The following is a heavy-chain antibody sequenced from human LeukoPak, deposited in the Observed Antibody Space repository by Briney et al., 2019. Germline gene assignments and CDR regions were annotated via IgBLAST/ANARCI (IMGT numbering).Heavy chain of an antibody. V-gene: IGHV3-30-3*01. CDR3: ARDAPAGEKPEYFFDY. Sequence: GGSLRLSCEASGFSLSSYAFHWVRQAPGKGLEWVSFVSFDGRNKNYADSVRGRFTISRDNSKNTLYLQMNSVTYEDTAVYYCARDAPAGEKPEYFFDYWGQGTLVTVSS. CDR2: VSFDGRNK. J-gene: IGHJ4*02. CDR1: GFSLSSYA.